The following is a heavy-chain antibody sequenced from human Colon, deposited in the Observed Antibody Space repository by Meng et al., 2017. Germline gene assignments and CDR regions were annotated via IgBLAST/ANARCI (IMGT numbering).Heavy chain of an antibody. CDR2: IYYSGST. V-gene: IGHV4-30-4*01. D-gene: IGHD5-24*01. CDR1: GGSISSGDYD. J-gene: IGHJ4*02. CDR3: ARVETATTNPYFDY. Sequence: QVQLQESGPGLVKPSQTLSLTCTVSGGSISSGDYDWSWIRQPPGRGLEWIGYIYYSGSTYYNPSLRSRVTISVDTSKNQFSLILTSVTAADTAVYFCARVETATTNPYFDYWGQGTLVTVSS.